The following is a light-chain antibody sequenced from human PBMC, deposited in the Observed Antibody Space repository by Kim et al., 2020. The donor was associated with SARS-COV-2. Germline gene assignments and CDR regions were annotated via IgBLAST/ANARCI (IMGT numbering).Light chain of an antibody. CDR2: RDN. V-gene: IGLV10-54*01. Sequence: LTQPPSVSKDLRQTATLTCTGNSNNVGYQGAVWLQQHQGHPPKLLSYRDNNRPSGISERFSASRSGNTASLTITGLQPEDEADYYCSAWDSSLTGWVFGGGTQLIVL. CDR3: SAWDSSLTGWV. CDR1: SNNVGYQG. J-gene: IGLJ3*02.